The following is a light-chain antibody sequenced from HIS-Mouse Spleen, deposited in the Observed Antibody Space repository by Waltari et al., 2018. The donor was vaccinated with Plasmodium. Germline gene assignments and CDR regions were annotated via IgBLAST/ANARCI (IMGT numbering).Light chain of an antibody. Sequence: LPVAPAPSPFPASTGRHSTHTCRASQGISSYLAWYQQKPGKAPKLLIYAASTLQSGVPSRFSGSGSGTDFTLTISCLQSEDFATYYCQQYYSYPLTFGGGTKVEIK. CDR1: QGISSY. V-gene: IGKV1-8*01. CDR2: AAS. CDR3: QQYYSYPLT. J-gene: IGKJ4*01.